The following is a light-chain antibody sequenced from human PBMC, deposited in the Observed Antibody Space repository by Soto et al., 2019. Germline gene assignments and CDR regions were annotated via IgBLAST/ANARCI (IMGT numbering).Light chain of an antibody. V-gene: IGLV1-47*02. CDR2: TND. J-gene: IGLJ1*01. CDR1: SSNIGRNP. Sequence: QSVLTQPPSASGTPGQRVTISCSGSSSNIGRNPVYWYQQVPGTAPKLLFYTNDQRPSGVPDRFSGSKSGTSASLAISGLRSEDEADYYCCSYAGGYTFDVFGTGTQLTVL. CDR3: CSYAGGYTFDV.